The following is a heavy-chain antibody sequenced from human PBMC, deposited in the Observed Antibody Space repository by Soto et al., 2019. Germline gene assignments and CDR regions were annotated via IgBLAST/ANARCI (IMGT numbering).Heavy chain of an antibody. D-gene: IGHD3-10*01. CDR3: ARETRDYGSGSYYYYYYYGMDG. V-gene: IGHV1-46*01. CDR1: GYTFTSYY. J-gene: IGHJ6*02. Sequence: ASVKVSCKASGYTFTSYYMHWVRQAPGQGLEWMGIINPSGSSTSYAQKFQGRVTMTRDTSTSTVYMELSSLRSEDTAVYYCARETRDYGSGSYYYYYYYGMDGWGQGTTVTVSS. CDR2: INPSGSST.